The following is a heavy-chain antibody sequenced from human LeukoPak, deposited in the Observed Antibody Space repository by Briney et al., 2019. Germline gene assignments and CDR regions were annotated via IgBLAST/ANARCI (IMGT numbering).Heavy chain of an antibody. V-gene: IGHV4-34*01. Sequence: SETLSLTCAVYGGSFSGYYWSWIRQPPGKGLEWIGEINHSGSTNHNPSLKSRVTISVDTSKNQFSLKLSSVTAADTAVYYCATRIAGYRAFDIWGQGTMVTVSS. D-gene: IGHD6-13*01. J-gene: IGHJ3*02. CDR3: ATRIAGYRAFDI. CDR2: INHSGST. CDR1: GGSFSGYY.